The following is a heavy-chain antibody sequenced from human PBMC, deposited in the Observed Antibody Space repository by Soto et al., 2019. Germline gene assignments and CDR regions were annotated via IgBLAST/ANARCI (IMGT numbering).Heavy chain of an antibody. J-gene: IGHJ4*02. CDR3: ARGPYDYVWGSDPPHFDY. D-gene: IGHD3-16*02. CDR1: GFTFSDYY. Sequence: QVQLVESGGGLVKPGGSLRLSCAASGFTFSDYYMSWIRQAPGKGLEWVSYISSSGSTIYYADSVKGRFTISRDNANHSFXLQMNSLRAEDTAVYYCARGPYDYVWGSDPPHFDYWGQGTLVTVSS. V-gene: IGHV3-11*01. CDR2: ISSSGSTI.